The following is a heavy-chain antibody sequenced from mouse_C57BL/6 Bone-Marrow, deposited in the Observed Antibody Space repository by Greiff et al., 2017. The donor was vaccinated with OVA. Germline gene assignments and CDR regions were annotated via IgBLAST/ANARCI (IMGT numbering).Heavy chain of an antibody. CDR3: ARGGLWLRYYGMDY. D-gene: IGHD2-2*01. V-gene: IGHV1-64*01. Sequence: VQLQQPGAELVKPGASVKLSCTASGYTFTSYCMHWVKQRPEQGLEWIGMIHPKGGSTEYTATFKSKATLTVDKSSTTAYLQLSSLTSEDAAVDYCARGGLWLRYYGMDYWGQGTSVTVSS. CDR1: GYTFTSYC. J-gene: IGHJ4*01. CDR2: IHPKGGST.